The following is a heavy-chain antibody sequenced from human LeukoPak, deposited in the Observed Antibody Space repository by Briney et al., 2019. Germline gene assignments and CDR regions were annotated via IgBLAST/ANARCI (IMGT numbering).Heavy chain of an antibody. J-gene: IGHJ4*02. D-gene: IGHD7-27*01. CDR3: ARGESVKLTGDHFDY. V-gene: IGHV3-64*01. Sequence: GGSLRLSCAASGFTFSSYAMHWVRQAPGKGLEYVSAISSNGGSTYYANSVKGRFTISRDNSKNTLYLQMGSLRAEDTAVYYCARGESVKLTGDHFDYWGQGTLVTVSS. CDR2: ISSNGGST. CDR1: GFTFSSYA.